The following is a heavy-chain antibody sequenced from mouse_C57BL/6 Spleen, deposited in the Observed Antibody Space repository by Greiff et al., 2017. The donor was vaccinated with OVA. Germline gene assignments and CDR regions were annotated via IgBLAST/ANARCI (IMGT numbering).Heavy chain of an antibody. V-gene: IGHV6-3*01. CDR1: GFTFSNYW. Sequence: EVQLVESGGGLVQPGGSMKLSCVASGFTFSNYWMNWVRQSPEKGLEWVAQIRLKSDNYATHYAESVKGRFTISRDDSKSSVYLQMNNLRAEDTGIYYCTGLGIYAMDYWGQGTSVTVSS. J-gene: IGHJ4*01. D-gene: IGHD4-1*01. CDR2: IRLKSDNYAT. CDR3: TGLGIYAMDY.